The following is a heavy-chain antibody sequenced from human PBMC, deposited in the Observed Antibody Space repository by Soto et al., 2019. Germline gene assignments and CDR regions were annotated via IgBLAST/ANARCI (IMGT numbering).Heavy chain of an antibody. CDR2: MNPYTGNA. V-gene: IGHV1-8*01. D-gene: IGHD6-25*01. CDR3: ARRKERSGPHYFDS. CDR1: GYTFTTCD. Sequence: ASVKVSCKASGYTFTTCDIHWVRQATGQGLEWVGWMNPYTGNAGYAQKFQGRVTMTRNTSINTAYMELSSLTSEDTAVYFCARRKERSGPHYFDSWGRGTLVTVSS. J-gene: IGHJ4*02.